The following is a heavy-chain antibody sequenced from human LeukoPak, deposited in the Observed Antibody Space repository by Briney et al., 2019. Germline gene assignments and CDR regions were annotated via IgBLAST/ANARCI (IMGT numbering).Heavy chain of an antibody. CDR2: INAYNSNT. V-gene: IGHV1-18*04. J-gene: IGHJ4*02. CDR1: GYTFTSYS. D-gene: IGHD3-9*01. Sequence: AASVNVSCKASGYTFTSYSISWVRQAPGQGLEWMGWINAYNSNTNYAQKLQGRVTMTTDTSTSTAYMELRSLRSDDTAVYYCARAYYDILSGHYSNWGQGTLVAVSS. CDR3: ARAYYDILSGHYSN.